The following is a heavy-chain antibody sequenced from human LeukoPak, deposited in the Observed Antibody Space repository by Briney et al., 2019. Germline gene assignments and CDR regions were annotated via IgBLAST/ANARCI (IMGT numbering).Heavy chain of an antibody. CDR2: INPNSGGT. V-gene: IGHV1-2*02. J-gene: IGHJ4*02. CDR3: ARDWGIRSSGSDGDY. Sequence: GASVKVSCKASGYTFTGYYMHWVRLAPGQGLEWMGWINPNSGGTNYAQKFQGRVTMTRDTSISTAYMELSRLRSDDTAVYYCARDWGIRSSGSDGDYWGQGTLVTVSS. D-gene: IGHD6-19*01. CDR1: GYTFTGYY.